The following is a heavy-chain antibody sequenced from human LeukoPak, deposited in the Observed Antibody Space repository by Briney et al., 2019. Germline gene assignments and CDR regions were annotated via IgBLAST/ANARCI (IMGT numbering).Heavy chain of an antibody. V-gene: IGHV4-34*01. CDR3: ARHLGYYFDY. CDR2: INHSGST. J-gene: IGHJ4*02. CDR1: GGSFSGYY. Sequence: SETLSLACAVYGGSFSGYYWSWIRQPPGKGLEWIGEINHSGSTNYNPSLKSRVTMSVDTSKNQFSLKLSSVTAADTAVYYCARHLGYYFDYWGQGTLVTVSS.